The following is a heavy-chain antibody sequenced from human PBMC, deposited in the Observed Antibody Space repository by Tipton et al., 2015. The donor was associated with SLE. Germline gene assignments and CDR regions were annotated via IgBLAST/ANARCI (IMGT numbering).Heavy chain of an antibody. V-gene: IGHV4-4*07. D-gene: IGHD6-6*01. CDR1: GGSISSYY. Sequence: TLSLTCTVSGGSISSYYWSWIRQPAGKGLEWIGRFYTSGGTNYNPSLQSRVTMSVDTSKNQFSLKLSSVTAAATAVYYCARGDSSSARYLDYGGQGTLVTVSS. CDR3: ARGDSSSARYLDY. J-gene: IGHJ4*02. CDR2: FYTSGGT.